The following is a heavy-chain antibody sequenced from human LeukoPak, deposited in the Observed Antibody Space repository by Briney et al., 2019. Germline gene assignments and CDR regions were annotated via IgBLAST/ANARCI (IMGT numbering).Heavy chain of an antibody. CDR3: AKGYYDYVWGSYYFDY. J-gene: IGHJ4*02. CDR2: ISGSGDRT. V-gene: IGHV3-23*01. CDR1: GFTLSSYA. D-gene: IGHD3-16*01. Sequence: PEGSLRLSCAASGFTLSSYAISWVRQAPGKGLEWVSAISGSGDRTYYADSVKGRFTISRDNSRDTLYLQMNSLRAEATAVYYCAKGYYDYVWGSYYFDYGGQGTLVTVSS.